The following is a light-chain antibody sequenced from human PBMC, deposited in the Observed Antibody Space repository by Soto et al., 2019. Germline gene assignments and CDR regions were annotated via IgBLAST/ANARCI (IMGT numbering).Light chain of an antibody. CDR3: QQSNSSPWT. Sequence: DIPMTQSPSTLSASVGDRVTITCRARQSISSWLACYQQKPGKAPKLLIYKAFSLESGVPSRFSGSGSGTEFTLTISSLQPDDFATNYCQQSNSSPWTFGQGTKVEIK. V-gene: IGKV1-5*03. CDR1: QSISSW. J-gene: IGKJ1*01. CDR2: KAF.